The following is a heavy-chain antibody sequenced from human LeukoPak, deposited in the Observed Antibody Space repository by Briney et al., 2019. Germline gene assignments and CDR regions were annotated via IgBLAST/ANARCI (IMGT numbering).Heavy chain of an antibody. D-gene: IGHD3-10*01. CDR1: GYSISSGYY. CDR2: IYHNGST. V-gene: IGHV4-38-2*02. J-gene: IGHJ4*02. Sequence: SETLSLTCTVSGYSISSGYYWGWIRQPPGKGLEWIGSIYHNGSTYYNPSLKSRVTISVDTSKNQFSLKLSSVTAADTAVYYCASSGSYFQADYWGQGTLVTVSS. CDR3: ASSGSYFQADY.